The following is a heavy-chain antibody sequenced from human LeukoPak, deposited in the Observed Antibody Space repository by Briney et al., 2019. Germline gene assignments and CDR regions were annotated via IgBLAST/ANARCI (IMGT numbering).Heavy chain of an antibody. CDR2: INPSGGST. J-gene: IGHJ4*02. Sequence: ASVKVSCKASGYTFTSYYMHWVRQAPGQGLEWMGIINPSGGSTSYAQKFQGRVTITRDTSTSTVYMELSSLRSEDTAVYYCARAQLWLRELDYWGQGTLVTVSS. CDR1: GYTFTSYY. D-gene: IGHD5-18*01. CDR3: ARAQLWLRELDY. V-gene: IGHV1-46*01.